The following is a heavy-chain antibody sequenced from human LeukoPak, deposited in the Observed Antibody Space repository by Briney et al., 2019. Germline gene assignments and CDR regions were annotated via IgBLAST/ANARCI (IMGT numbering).Heavy chain of an antibody. CDR2: INTYKGNT. D-gene: IGHD1-26*01. J-gene: IGHJ5*02. CDR3: ARDQKVGTTATYTPFDP. CDR1: GYSFNSYG. Sequence: GASVKVSCKASGYSFNSYGISWVRQAPGQGLEWMGWINTYKGNTNYAQKFQGRVSMTTDRSTSTAYLEPRSLRSDDTAVYYCARDQKVGTTATYTPFDPWGQGTLVTVSS. V-gene: IGHV1-18*01.